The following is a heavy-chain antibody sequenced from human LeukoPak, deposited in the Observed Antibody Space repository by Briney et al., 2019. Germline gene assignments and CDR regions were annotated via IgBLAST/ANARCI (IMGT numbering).Heavy chain of an antibody. J-gene: IGHJ3*02. V-gene: IGHV4-59*01. D-gene: IGHD2-21*02. CDR2: IYYSGST. CDR3: ARDAYGSYCGGDCPGAFDI. Sequence: PSETLSLTCTVSGGSISSYYWSWIRQPPGKGLEWIGYIYYSGSTNYNPSLKSRVTISVDTSKNQFSLKLSSVTAADTAVYYCARDAYGSYCGGDCPGAFDIWGQGTMVTVSS. CDR1: GGSISSYY.